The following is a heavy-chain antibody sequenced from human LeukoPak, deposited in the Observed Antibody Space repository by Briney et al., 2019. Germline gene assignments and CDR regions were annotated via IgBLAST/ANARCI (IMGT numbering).Heavy chain of an antibody. V-gene: IGHV3-64*01. J-gene: IGHJ5*02. CDR3: ARGTRFITVAGTSLSFDP. Sequence: PGGSLRLSCAASGFSFSSFFMHWVRQAPGKGLEYVSGISANGGRTYYANSVKGRFTISRDNSKNTLYLHLGSLRPEDMVVYYCARGTRFITVAGTSLSFDPWGQGILVIVSS. CDR1: GFSFSSFF. D-gene: IGHD6-19*01. CDR2: ISANGGRT.